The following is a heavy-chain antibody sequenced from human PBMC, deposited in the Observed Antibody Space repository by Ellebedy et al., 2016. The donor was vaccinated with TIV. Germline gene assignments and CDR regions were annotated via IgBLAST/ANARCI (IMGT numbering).Heavy chain of an antibody. CDR3: ARRLGSGSYGSSVGAFDI. Sequence: GESLKISXKGSGYSFTSYWIGWVRQMPGKGLEWMGIIYPGDSDTRYSPSFQGQVTISADKSISTAYLQWSSLKASDTAMYYCARRLGSGSYGSSVGAFDIWGQGTMVTVSS. CDR1: GYSFTSYW. CDR2: IYPGDSDT. J-gene: IGHJ3*02. V-gene: IGHV5-51*01. D-gene: IGHD1-26*01.